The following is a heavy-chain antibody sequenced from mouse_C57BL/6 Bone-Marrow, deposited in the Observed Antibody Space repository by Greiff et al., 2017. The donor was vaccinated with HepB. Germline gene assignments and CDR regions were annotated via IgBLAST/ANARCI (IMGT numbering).Heavy chain of an antibody. CDR1: GYTFTSYW. V-gene: IGHV1-50*01. J-gene: IGHJ3*01. D-gene: IGHD2-4*01. CDR2: IDPSDSYT. Sequence: QVQLQQPGAELVKPGASVKLSCKASGYTFTSYWMQWVKQRPGQGLEWMGEIDPSDSYTNYNQKFKGKATLTVDKSSSTAYMQLSSLTSADSAVYSCARYDYSWFAYWGQGTLVTVSA. CDR3: ARYDYSWFAY.